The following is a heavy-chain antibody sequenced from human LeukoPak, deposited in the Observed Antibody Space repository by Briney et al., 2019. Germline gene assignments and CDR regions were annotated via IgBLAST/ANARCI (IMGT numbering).Heavy chain of an antibody. CDR2: ISYDGSNK. D-gene: IGHD1-26*01. Sequence: GGSLRLSCAASGFTFSSYAMHWVRQAPGKGLEWVAVISYDGSNKYYADSVKGRFTISRDNSKNTLYLQMNSLRVEDTAVYYCARVLVVSNSADYLDYWGQGTLVTVSS. V-gene: IGHV3-30*14. J-gene: IGHJ4*02. CDR1: GFTFSSYA. CDR3: ARVLVVSNSADYLDY.